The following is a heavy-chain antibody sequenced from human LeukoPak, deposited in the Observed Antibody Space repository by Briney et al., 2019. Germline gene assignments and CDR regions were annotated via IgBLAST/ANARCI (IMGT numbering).Heavy chain of an antibody. CDR3: ARVLLGSWDWFDP. CDR1: KFTFSSYW. D-gene: IGHD3-10*01. Sequence: PGGSLRLSCAASKFTFSSYWMHWVRQAPGKGLVWVSRINPDGSTTNYADSVKGRFTISRDNAKNTLYLQKNSLRAEDTAVYYCARVLLGSWDWFDPWGQGTLVTVSS. CDR2: INPDGSTT. V-gene: IGHV3-74*01. J-gene: IGHJ5*02.